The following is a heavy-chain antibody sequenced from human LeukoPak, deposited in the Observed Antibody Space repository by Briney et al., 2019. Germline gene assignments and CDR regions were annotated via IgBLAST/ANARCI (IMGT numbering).Heavy chain of an antibody. Sequence: ASVKVSCKASGYTFTSYGISWVRQAPGQGLEWMGWISAYNGNTNYAQKLQGRVTMTTDTSTSTAYMELRSLRSDDTAVYYCARRTTATTGGYYYYGMDVWGQGTTVTVSS. J-gene: IGHJ6*02. CDR2: ISAYNGNT. CDR1: GYTFTSYG. CDR3: ARRTTATTGGYYYYGMDV. V-gene: IGHV1-18*01. D-gene: IGHD4-17*01.